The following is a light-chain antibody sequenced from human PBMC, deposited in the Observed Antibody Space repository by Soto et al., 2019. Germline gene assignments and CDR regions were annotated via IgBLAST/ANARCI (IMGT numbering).Light chain of an antibody. V-gene: IGLV2-14*01. CDR3: SFYTNSSTLYV. Sequence: QSVLTQPASVSGSPGQSITTSCTGTSSDVGGYNYVSWYQQHPGKAPKLMIYDVSNRPSGVSNRFSGSKSGNTASLTISGLQAEDEADYYCSFYTNSSTLYVFVTATKVTV. J-gene: IGLJ1*01. CDR1: SSDVGGYNY. CDR2: DVS.